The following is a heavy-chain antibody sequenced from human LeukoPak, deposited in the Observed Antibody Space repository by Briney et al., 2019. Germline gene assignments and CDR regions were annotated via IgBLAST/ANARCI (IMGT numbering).Heavy chain of an antibody. CDR3: ARDADYYDSSGYYWGYYYYYMDV. CDR1: GGSFSGYY. Sequence: KASETLSLTCAVYGGSFSGYYWSWIRQPPGKGLEWIGEINHSGSTNYNPSLKSRVTISVDTPKNQFSLKLSSVTAADTAVYYCARDADYYDSSGYYWGYYYYYMDVWGKGTTVTISS. CDR2: INHSGST. D-gene: IGHD3-22*01. V-gene: IGHV4-34*01. J-gene: IGHJ6*03.